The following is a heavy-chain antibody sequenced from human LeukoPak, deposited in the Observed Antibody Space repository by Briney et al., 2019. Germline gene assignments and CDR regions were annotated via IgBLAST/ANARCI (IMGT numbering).Heavy chain of an antibody. CDR3: ARDPYNTILYRLAH. Sequence: ETLSLTCTVSGGSISSYYWSWVRQPPGKGLEWVSSTSANGQATYYADSVEGRFTISRDNSKSTLYLQLNSLRAEDTATYYCARDPYNTILYRLAHWGQGTLVTVSS. D-gene: IGHD3-10*01. CDR1: GGSISSYY. CDR2: TSANGQAT. J-gene: IGHJ4*02. V-gene: IGHV3-23*01.